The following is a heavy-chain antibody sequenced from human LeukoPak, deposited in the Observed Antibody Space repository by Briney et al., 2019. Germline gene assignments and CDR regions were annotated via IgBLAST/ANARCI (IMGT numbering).Heavy chain of an antibody. CDR2: ISGSGSGGST. CDR1: GFTLSNSA. J-gene: IGHJ4*02. Sequence: GGSLRLSCAASGFTLSNSAMSWVRQAPGKGLEWVSNISGSGSGGSTYYADSVKGRFTISRDNSKNTLYLQMNSLRAEDTAIYYCATYRQVLLPFESWGQGTLVTVSS. V-gene: IGHV3-23*01. D-gene: IGHD2-8*02. CDR3: ATYRQVLLPFES.